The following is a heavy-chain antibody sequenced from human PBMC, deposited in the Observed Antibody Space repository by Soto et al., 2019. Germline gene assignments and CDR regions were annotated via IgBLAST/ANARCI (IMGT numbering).Heavy chain of an antibody. V-gene: IGHV3-30*18. CDR1: GFTFSDYA. D-gene: IGHD6-19*01. Sequence: VQLVESGGGVVQPGRSLRLSCAASGFTFSDYAMHWVRQAPGKGLEWVAVVSHDGRNTHYADSVKGRFTISRDSCKNTVSLEMTRLRAEETAVYYCAKGGRQWLVTSDFNYWGQGALVTVSS. J-gene: IGHJ4*02. CDR2: VSHDGRNT. CDR3: AKGGRQWLVTSDFNY.